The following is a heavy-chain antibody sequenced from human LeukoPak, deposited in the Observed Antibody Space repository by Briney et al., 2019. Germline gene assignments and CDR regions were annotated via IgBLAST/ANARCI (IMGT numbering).Heavy chain of an antibody. CDR1: GFTFSTYW. Sequence: PGGSLRLSCAASGFTFSTYWMTWVRQAPGKGLEWVASIKEDGIDKYYVDSVKGRFTISRDSAKNSLFLQMNSLRAEDTAVYYCARGPLDAYYYGSGYFDYWGQGTLVTVSS. CDR2: IKEDGIDK. J-gene: IGHJ4*02. D-gene: IGHD3-10*01. V-gene: IGHV3-7*02. CDR3: ARGPLDAYYYGSGYFDY.